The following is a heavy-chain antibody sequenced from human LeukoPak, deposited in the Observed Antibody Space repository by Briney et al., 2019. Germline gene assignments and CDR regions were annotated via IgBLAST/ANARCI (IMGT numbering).Heavy chain of an antibody. CDR3: ARHRSDYGGNSVEEFDC. CDR1: GYSFTSYW. J-gene: IGHJ4*02. Sequence: GESLKISCKGSGYSFTSYWIGWVRQMPGKGLEWMGIIYPGDSDTRYSPSFQGQVTISADKSISTAYLQWSSLKASDTAMYYCARHRSDYGGNSVEEFDCWGQGTLVTVSS. D-gene: IGHD4-23*01. V-gene: IGHV5-51*01. CDR2: IYPGDSDT.